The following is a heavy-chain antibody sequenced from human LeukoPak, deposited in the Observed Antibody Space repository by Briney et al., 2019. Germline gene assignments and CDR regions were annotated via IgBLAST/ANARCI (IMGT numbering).Heavy chain of an antibody. CDR2: INHSGST. D-gene: IGHD2-15*01. CDR3: ARAKKMGYCSGGSCYRWFDP. Sequence: GSLRLSCAASGFTFSSYAMSWVRQAPGKGLEWIGEINHSGSTNYNPSLKSRVTISVDTSKNQFSLKLSSVTAADTAVYYCARAKKMGYCSGGSCYRWFDPWGQGTLVTVSS. CDR1: GFTFSSYA. V-gene: IGHV4-34*01. J-gene: IGHJ5*02.